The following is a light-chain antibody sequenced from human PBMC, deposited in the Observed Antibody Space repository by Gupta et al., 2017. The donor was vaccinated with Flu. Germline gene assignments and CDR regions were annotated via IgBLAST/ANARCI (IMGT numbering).Light chain of an antibody. J-gene: IGKJ2*01. CDR1: QSVGTY. CDR2: DAS. Sequence: EIVLTQSPGTLSLSPGERATLSCRASQSVGTYLAWYQQKPGQTPRLLIYDASHRATGIPARFSGSGSVTDFTLTISSLEPEDFAVYYCQKRSNWPPYTFGQGTKLEI. CDR3: QKRSNWPPYT. V-gene: IGKV3-11*01.